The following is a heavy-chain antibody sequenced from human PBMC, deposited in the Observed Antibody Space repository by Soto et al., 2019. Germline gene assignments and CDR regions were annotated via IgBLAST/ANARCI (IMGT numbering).Heavy chain of an antibody. V-gene: IGHV1-69*12. CDR1: GGTFSSYA. CDR3: ARESRYCSGGSCYFLPGIDY. J-gene: IGHJ4*02. D-gene: IGHD2-15*01. CDR2: IIPIFGTA. Sequence: QVQLVQSGAEVKKPGSSVKVSCKASGGTFSSYAISWVRQAPGQGLEWMGGIIPIFGTANYAQKFHGRVTISADESTSTAYMELSRLRSEDTPVYYCARESRYCSGGSCYFLPGIDYWGQGTLVTVSS.